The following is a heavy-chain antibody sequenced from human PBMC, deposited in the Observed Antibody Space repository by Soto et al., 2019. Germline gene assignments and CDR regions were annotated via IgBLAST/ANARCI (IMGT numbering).Heavy chain of an antibody. V-gene: IGHV3-48*02. D-gene: IGHD3-10*01. CDR3: ASGFDLQYGMDV. CDR2: ISGSSNTI. J-gene: IGHJ6*02. CDR1: GFTLSTYS. Sequence: EVQLVESGGGLIQRGGSLRLSCAASGFTLSTYSLNWVRQAPRKGLEWLSYISGSSNTIYYADSVKGRFTISRDNAKNSRYLQMNGLRDEDTAVYFCASGFDLQYGMDVWGQGTTVTVSS.